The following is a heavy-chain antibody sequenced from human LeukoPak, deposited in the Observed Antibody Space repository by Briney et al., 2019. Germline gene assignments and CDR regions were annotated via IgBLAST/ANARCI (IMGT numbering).Heavy chain of an antibody. D-gene: IGHD6-19*01. J-gene: IGHJ6*03. CDR3: ARRSSSGWYPDYYYYYMDV. CDR2: IYYSGST. Sequence: SETLSLTCTVSGGSISSSSYYWGWVRQPPGKGLEWLGIIYYSGSTYSNPSLKSRVTISVDTSKNQFSLKLSSVTAADTAVYYCARRSSSGWYPDYYYYYMDVWGKGTTVTISS. V-gene: IGHV4-39*01. CDR1: GGSISSSSYY.